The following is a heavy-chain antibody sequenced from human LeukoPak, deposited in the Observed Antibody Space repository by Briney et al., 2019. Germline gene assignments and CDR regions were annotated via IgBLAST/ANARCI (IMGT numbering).Heavy chain of an antibody. CDR1: GFTFSSYA. Sequence: GGTLRLSCAASGFTFSSYAMSWVRQAPGKGLEWVSAISGSGGSTYYADSVKGRFTISRDNSKNTLYLQMNSLRAEDTAVYYCAKDLIPGLVGATDYWGQGTLVTVSS. V-gene: IGHV3-23*01. D-gene: IGHD1-26*01. J-gene: IGHJ4*02. CDR2: ISGSGGST. CDR3: AKDLIPGLVGATDY.